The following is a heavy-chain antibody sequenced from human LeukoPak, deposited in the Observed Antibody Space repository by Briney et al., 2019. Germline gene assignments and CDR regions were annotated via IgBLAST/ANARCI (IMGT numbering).Heavy chain of an antibody. D-gene: IGHD5-18*01. Sequence: SETLSLTCNVYGDSIRSGRNSWGRISQSPVNGLEWSGSIYYSGSSSYNPSLQSRVAISVDTSKTQNSLKVFSLTAADTALQHYTRDVSGSAMMHYFDYWGQRNLVTVSS. V-gene: IGHV4-39*02. CDR2: IYYSGSS. J-gene: IGHJ4*02. CDR1: GDSIRSGRNS. CDR3: TRDVSGSAMMHYFDY.